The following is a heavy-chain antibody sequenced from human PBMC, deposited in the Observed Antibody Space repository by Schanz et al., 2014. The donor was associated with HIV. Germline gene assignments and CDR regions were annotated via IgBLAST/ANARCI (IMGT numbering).Heavy chain of an antibody. CDR3: TRDHCIGGSCGMDV. Sequence: DVQLVESGGGLVKRGGSLRLSCAASGFTFTTYTMNWVRQAPGKGLEWVSFISGSSDVIYYADSVKGRFSISRDNAKNSMYLQMNSLRDEDTAVYYCTRDHCIGGSCGMDVWGQGTTVTVSS. D-gene: IGHD2-15*01. V-gene: IGHV3-21*05. J-gene: IGHJ6*02. CDR2: ISGSSDVI. CDR1: GFTFTTYT.